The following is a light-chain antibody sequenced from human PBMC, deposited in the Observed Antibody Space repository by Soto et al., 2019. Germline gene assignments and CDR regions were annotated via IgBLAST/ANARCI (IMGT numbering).Light chain of an antibody. J-gene: IGLJ1*01. V-gene: IGLV2-14*01. CDR1: SSDIGTYNF. Sequence: QSALTQPASVSGSPGQAITISCSGSSSDIGTYNFVSWYQHLPGKAPQLIIFEVDNRPSGVSDRFSASKSGNTASLTISGLQAEDEAEYYCSSYPTTNSYVFGSGTKLTVL. CDR2: EVD. CDR3: SSYPTTNSYV.